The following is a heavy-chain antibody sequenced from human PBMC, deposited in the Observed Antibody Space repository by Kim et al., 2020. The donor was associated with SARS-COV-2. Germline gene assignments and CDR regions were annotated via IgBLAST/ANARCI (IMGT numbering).Heavy chain of an antibody. CDR1: GFTFSSYS. CDR3: AILPYGSGSYYSFAYYYYGMDV. V-gene: IGHV3-21*01. Sequence: GGSLRLSCAASGFTFSSYSMNWVRQAPGKGLEWVSSISSSSSYIYYADSVKGRFTISRDNAKNSLYLQMNSLRAEDTAVYYCAILPYGSGSYYSFAYYYYGMDVWGQGTTVTVSS. CDR2: ISSSSSYI. D-gene: IGHD3-10*01. J-gene: IGHJ6*02.